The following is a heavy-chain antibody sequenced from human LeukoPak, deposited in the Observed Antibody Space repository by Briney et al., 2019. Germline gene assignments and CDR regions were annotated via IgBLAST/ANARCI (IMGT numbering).Heavy chain of an antibody. J-gene: IGHJ1*01. CDR1: GFTFSNYA. Sequence: GGSLRLSCAASGFTFSNYAMSWVRQAPGKGLEWVSGVSGSGGVTYHADSVKGRFTISRDNSKNTLHLQVNSLRAEDTAVYYCATFLAIVTARDSLYFQHWGQGTLVTVSS. V-gene: IGHV3-23*01. D-gene: IGHD3-3*02. CDR2: VSGSGGVT. CDR3: ATFLAIVTARDSLYFQH.